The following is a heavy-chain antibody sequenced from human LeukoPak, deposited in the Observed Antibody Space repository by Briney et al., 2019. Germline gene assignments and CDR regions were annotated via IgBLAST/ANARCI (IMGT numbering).Heavy chain of an antibody. CDR3: ARGVHIVAAPIDY. CDR2: ISSSSSTI. Sequence: PGGSLRLSCAASGFTFSSYSMNWVRQAPGKGLEWVSYISSSSSTIYCADSVKGRFTISRDNAKNLLYLQMNSLRAEDTAVYYCARGVHIVAAPIDYWGQGTLVTVSS. D-gene: IGHD2-21*01. V-gene: IGHV3-48*04. J-gene: IGHJ4*02. CDR1: GFTFSSYS.